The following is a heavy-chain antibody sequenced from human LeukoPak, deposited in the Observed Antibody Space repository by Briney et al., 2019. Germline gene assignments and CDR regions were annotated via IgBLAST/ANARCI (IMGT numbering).Heavy chain of an antibody. D-gene: IGHD5-18*01. Sequence: GGSLRLSCAASGFTFSSYRMTWVRQAPGKGLEWVSSISSSSSYIYYADSVKGRFTISRDNAKNSLYLQMNSLRAEDTAVYYCARDLLVGYGYFDYWGQGTLVTVSS. CDR1: GFTFSSYR. V-gene: IGHV3-21*01. CDR2: ISSSSSYI. J-gene: IGHJ4*02. CDR3: ARDLLVGYGYFDY.